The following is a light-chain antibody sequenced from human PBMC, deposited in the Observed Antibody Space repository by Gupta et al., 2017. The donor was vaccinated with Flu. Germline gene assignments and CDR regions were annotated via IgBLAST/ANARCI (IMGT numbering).Light chain of an antibody. CDR3: SSYTSSSTWV. CDR1: SSDVGGYNY. CDR2: EVS. J-gene: IGLJ3*02. V-gene: IGLV2-14*01. Sequence: TISCTGTSSDVGGYNYVSWYQQHPGKAPKLMIYEVSNRPSGVSNRFSGSKSGNTASLTISGLQAEDEADYYCSSYTSSSTWVFGGGTKLTVL.